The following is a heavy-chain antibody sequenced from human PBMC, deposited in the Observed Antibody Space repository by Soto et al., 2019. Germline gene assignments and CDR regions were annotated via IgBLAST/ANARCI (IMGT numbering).Heavy chain of an antibody. CDR2: MNPNNNNT. CDR3: ATPDIVLVPASPYGMDV. J-gene: IGHJ6*02. V-gene: IGHV1-8*01. CDR1: GYTFTSYD. D-gene: IGHD2-2*01. Sequence: ASVKVSCKASGYTFTSYDINWVRQATGQELEWMGWMNPNNNNTGYAQKFQGRVTMTRNTSISTAYMELSSLGSEDTAVYYCATPDIVLVPASPYGMDVWGQGTTVTVSS.